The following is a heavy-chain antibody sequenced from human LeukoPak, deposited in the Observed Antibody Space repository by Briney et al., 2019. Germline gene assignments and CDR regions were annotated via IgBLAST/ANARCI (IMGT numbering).Heavy chain of an antibody. D-gene: IGHD3-10*01. J-gene: IGHJ4*02. CDR1: GGSISSSDYY. CDR3: ARYVVYGSGKYYFDY. V-gene: IGHV4-39*01. Sequence: SGTLSLTCTVSGGSISSSDYYWSWIRQPPGKELEWIASINYGGTTYYNPSLKSRVTISVATSKNQFSLRLSSVTAADTAVYLCARYVVYGSGKYYFDYWGQGSLVTVSS. CDR2: INYGGTT.